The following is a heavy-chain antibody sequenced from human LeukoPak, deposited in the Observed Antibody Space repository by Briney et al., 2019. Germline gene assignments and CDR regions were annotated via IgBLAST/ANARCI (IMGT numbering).Heavy chain of an antibody. CDR2: ISSSSSYI. Sequence: SGGSLRLSCAASGFTFSSYSMNWVRQAPGKGLEWVSSISSSSSYIYYADSVKGRFTISRDNSKNTLYLQMNSLRAEDTAVYYCAKDLYSSGWYSERTDAFDIWGQGTMVTVSS. CDR3: AKDLYSSGWYSERTDAFDI. CDR1: GFTFSSYS. V-gene: IGHV3-21*04. J-gene: IGHJ3*02. D-gene: IGHD6-19*01.